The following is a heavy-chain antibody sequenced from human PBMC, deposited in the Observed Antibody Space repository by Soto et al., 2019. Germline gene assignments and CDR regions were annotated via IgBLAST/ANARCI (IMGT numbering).Heavy chain of an antibody. CDR3: ARLAAKIAVSTYGMDV. Sequence: QLKLQESGPGLVKPSETLSLTCTVSGGSISSSSYYWGWIRQPPGKGLEWIGNIYYSGRTYYNSSLKSRVTISVDTSKNQFSLKLSSVTAADSAVYYCARLAAKIAVSTYGMDVWGQGTTVTVSS. V-gene: IGHV4-39*01. D-gene: IGHD2-15*01. CDR1: GGSISSSSYY. J-gene: IGHJ6*02. CDR2: IYYSGRT.